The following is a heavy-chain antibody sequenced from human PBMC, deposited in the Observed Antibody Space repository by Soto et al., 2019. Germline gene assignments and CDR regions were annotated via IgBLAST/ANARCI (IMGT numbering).Heavy chain of an antibody. V-gene: IGHV3-30-3*01. Sequence: QVQLVESGGGVVQPGGSLRLSCAASGFTFSSFAIHWVRQAPGKGLEWVSRISYDGGNKYYADSVKGRFTISRDNSKNTLYLQMNSLRAEDTAVYYCARAYDSSMTYFDYWGQGTLVTVSS. J-gene: IGHJ4*02. CDR1: GFTFSSFA. CDR3: ARAYDSSMTYFDY. CDR2: ISYDGGNK. D-gene: IGHD3-22*01.